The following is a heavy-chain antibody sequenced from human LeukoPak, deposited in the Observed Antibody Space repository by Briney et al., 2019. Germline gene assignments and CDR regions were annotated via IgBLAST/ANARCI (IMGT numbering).Heavy chain of an antibody. D-gene: IGHD4-11*01. Sequence: GGSLRLSCAASGFTFSSSWMHWVRQAPGKGLEWVAVISYDGSNKYYADSVKGRFTISRDNSKNTLYLQMNSLRAEDTAVYYCAKSVTHYYYGMDVWGQGTTVTVPS. J-gene: IGHJ6*02. CDR3: AKSVTHYYYGMDV. CDR1: GFTFSSSW. CDR2: ISYDGSNK. V-gene: IGHV3-30*18.